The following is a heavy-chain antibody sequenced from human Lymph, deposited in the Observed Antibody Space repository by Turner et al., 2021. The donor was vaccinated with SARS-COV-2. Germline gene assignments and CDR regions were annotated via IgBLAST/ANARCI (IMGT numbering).Heavy chain of an antibody. CDR1: GFTFSSYA. Sequence: QVQLVESGGGLVQPGRSLRLSCAASGFTFSSYAMYWVRQAPGKGLEWVAVISYDGSNKYYADSVKGRFTISRDNSKNTLYLQMNSLRAEDTAVYYCARGDYYGSGSYPGKTFDCWGQGTLVTVSS. J-gene: IGHJ4*02. CDR2: ISYDGSNK. CDR3: ARGDYYGSGSYPGKTFDC. V-gene: IGHV3-30-3*01. D-gene: IGHD3-10*01.